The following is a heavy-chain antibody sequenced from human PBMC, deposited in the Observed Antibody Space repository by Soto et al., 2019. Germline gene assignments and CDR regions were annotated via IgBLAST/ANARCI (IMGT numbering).Heavy chain of an antibody. CDR2: IYYSGST. CDR3: ARDGGFYYGMDV. V-gene: IGHV4-39*02. D-gene: IGHD3-3*01. Sequence: PSETLSLTCTVSGGSISSSSYYWGWIRQPPGKGLEWIGSIYYSGSTYYNPSLKSRVTISVDTSKNQFSLKLSSVTAADTAVYYCARDGGFYYGMDVWGQGTTVT. J-gene: IGHJ6*01. CDR1: GGSISSSSYY.